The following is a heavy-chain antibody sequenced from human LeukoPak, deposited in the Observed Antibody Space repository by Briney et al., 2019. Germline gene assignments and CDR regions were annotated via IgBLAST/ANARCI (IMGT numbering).Heavy chain of an antibody. V-gene: IGHV3-53*01. Sequence: GGSLRLSCAASGFTVSSNYMTWVRQAPGKGLEWVSGIYSGGSTYYADSVKGRFTISRDNSKNTLYLQVNGLRGDDTAVYYCARSAVTGPGWIDPWGQGTLVTASS. CDR3: ARSAVTGPGWIDP. D-gene: IGHD6-19*01. CDR2: IYSGGST. CDR1: GFTVSSNY. J-gene: IGHJ5*02.